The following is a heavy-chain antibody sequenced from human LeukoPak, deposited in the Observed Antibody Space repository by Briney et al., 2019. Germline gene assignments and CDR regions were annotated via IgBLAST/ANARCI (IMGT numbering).Heavy chain of an antibody. D-gene: IGHD5-24*01. J-gene: IGHJ4*02. Sequence: GASVKVSCKASGGTFSSYAISWVRQAPGQGLEWMGRIIPIFGTANYAQKFQGRVTITADKSTSTAYMELSSLRSEDTAVYYCASREMARIGGSLGYWGQGTLVTVSS. CDR1: GGTFSSYA. CDR3: ASREMARIGGSLGY. CDR2: IIPIFGTA. V-gene: IGHV1-69*06.